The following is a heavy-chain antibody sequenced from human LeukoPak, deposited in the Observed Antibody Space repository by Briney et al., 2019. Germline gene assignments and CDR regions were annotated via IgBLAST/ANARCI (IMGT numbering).Heavy chain of an antibody. Sequence: ASVKVSCKASGYTFTSYGISWVRQAPGQGLEWMGWISAYNGNTNYAQKLQGRVTMTTDTSTSTAYMELRSLRSDDTAVYYCATLGGKGGITIFGVVSYYFDYWGQGTLVTVSS. CDR1: GYTFTSYG. CDR2: ISAYNGNT. V-gene: IGHV1-18*01. J-gene: IGHJ4*02. D-gene: IGHD3-3*01. CDR3: ATLGGKGGITIFGVVSYYFDY.